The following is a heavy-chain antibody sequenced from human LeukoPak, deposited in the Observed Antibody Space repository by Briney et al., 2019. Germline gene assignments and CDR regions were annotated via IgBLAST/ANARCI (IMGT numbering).Heavy chain of an antibody. CDR2: ISYDGDNK. J-gene: IGHJ3*02. D-gene: IGHD6-13*01. Sequence: PGGSLRLSCVASGFAFSSYGMHWVRQAPGKGLEWLAIISYDGDNKHYADSVKGRFTISRDNSKNTLYLQMNGLRPEDTAVYFCARDRYSSSWFDIWGQGTKVTVSS. CDR3: ARDRYSSSWFDI. V-gene: IGHV3-30-3*01. CDR1: GFAFSSYG.